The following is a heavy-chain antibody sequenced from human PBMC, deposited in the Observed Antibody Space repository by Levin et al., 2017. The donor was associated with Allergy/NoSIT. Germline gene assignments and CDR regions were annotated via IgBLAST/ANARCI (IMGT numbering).Heavy chain of an antibody. CDR2: IIPIFGTA. J-gene: IGHJ5*02. D-gene: IGHD3-10*01. CDR3: AREYYGSGRWFDP. V-gene: IGHV1-69*01. CDR1: GGTFSSYA. Sequence: KISCKASGGTFSSYAISWVRQAPGQGLEWMGGIIPIFGTANYAQKFQGRVTITADESTSTAYMELSSLRSEDTAVYYCAREYYGSGRWFDPWGQGTLVTVSS.